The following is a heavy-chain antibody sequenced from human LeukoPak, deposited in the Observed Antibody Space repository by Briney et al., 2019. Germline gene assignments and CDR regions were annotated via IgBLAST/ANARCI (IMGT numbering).Heavy chain of an antibody. CDR2: IRYDGSNK. CDR1: GFTFSSYG. J-gene: IGHJ4*02. CDR3: AKDISRELQYFDY. Sequence: GGSLRLSCAASGFTFSSYGMHWVRQAPGKGLEWVAFIRYDGSNKYYADSVKGRFTISRDNAKNSLYLQMNSLRAEDTALYYCAKDISRELQYFDYWGQGTLVTVSS. D-gene: IGHD1-26*01. V-gene: IGHV3-30*02.